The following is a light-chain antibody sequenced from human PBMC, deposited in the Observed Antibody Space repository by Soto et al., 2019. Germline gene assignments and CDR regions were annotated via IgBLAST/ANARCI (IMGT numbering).Light chain of an antibody. CDR2: EVA. CDR1: MNHIGYYNY. CDR3: SSYKFSTTLRV. V-gene: IGLV2-14*01. J-gene: IGLJ3*02. Sequence: QSVLTQPASVSGSPGQSVTLSCTGTMNHIGYYNYVSWFQQHPGKATKLIIYEVANRPSGISTRFSGSKSGNTASLTISGLQAEEEADYYCSSYKFSTTLRVFGGGTKLTVL.